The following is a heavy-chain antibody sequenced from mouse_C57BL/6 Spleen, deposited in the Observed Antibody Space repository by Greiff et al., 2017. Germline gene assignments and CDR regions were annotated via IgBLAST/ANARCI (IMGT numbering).Heavy chain of an antibody. CDR1: GYTFTSYW. Sequence: DVHLVESGTVLARPGASVKMSCKTSGYTFTSYWMHWVKQRPGQGLEWIGAIYPGNSNTSYNQKFKGKAKLTAVTSASTAYMELSSLTNEDSAVYCCTRLIATRVADFDVWGTGTTVTVSS. V-gene: IGHV1-5*01. CDR2: IYPGNSNT. J-gene: IGHJ1*03. CDR3: TRLIATRVADFDV. D-gene: IGHD1-1*01.